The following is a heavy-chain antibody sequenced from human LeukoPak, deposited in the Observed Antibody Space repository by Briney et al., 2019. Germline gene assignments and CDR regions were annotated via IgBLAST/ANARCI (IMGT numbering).Heavy chain of an antibody. D-gene: IGHD3/OR15-3a*01. V-gene: IGHV1-8*03. Sequence: ASVKVSCKAAGYSFTTFHINWVRQAPGQGPEWMGWVNPDTGNTGFAQKFQGRVTITQNSSLTTVYMELSSLTSEDTAVYYCARRGLVAGIYDLVCGFDLWGQGTMVTVSS. CDR2: VNPDTGNT. J-gene: IGHJ3*01. CDR3: ARRGLVAGIYDLVCGFDL. CDR1: GYSFTTFH.